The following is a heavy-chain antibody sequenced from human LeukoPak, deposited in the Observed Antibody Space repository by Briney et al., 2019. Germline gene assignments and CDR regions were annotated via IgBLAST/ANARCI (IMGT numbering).Heavy chain of an antibody. J-gene: IGHJ5*02. CDR3: ARNSPRVRGSSLHWFDP. D-gene: IGHD6-13*01. V-gene: IGHV1-8*01. CDR2: MNPNSGNT. CDR1: GYTFTSYD. Sequence: ASVKVSCKASGYTFTSYDINWVRQATGQGLEWMGWMNPNSGNTGYAQKFQGRVTMTRNTSISTAYMELSSLRSEDTAVYYCARNSPRVRGSSLHWFDPWGQGTLVTVSS.